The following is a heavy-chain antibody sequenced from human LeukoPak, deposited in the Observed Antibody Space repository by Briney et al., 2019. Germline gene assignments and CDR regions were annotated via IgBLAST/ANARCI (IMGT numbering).Heavy chain of an antibody. CDR3: ARGHYDSGGYYYGIRAYYFDY. V-gene: IGHV4-34*01. Sequence: SETLSLTCAVYGESFSGHYWSFIRQTPGQGLEWIGEINRSGRINYNPSLVGRVTVSVDTSKNQFSLNLSSVTAADTAVYYCARGHYDSGGYYYGIRAYYFDYWGQGTLVTVSS. CDR1: GESFSGHY. CDR2: INRSGRI. J-gene: IGHJ4*02. D-gene: IGHD3-22*01.